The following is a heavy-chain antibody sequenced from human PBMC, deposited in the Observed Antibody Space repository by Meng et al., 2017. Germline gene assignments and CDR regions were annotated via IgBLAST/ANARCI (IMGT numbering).Heavy chain of an antibody. CDR2: IFHSGST. D-gene: IGHD2-21*01. V-gene: IGHV4-4*02. Sequence: SETLSLTCAVSGGSITSSNRWSWVRQSPKKALEWSGEIFHSGSTSYNPSLRRRVTISVDKFNNQFSLTLISVTAADTAVYYCAGRAISGGGEDWGQGTLVTVSS. J-gene: IGHJ4*02. CDR3: AGRAISGGGED. CDR1: GGSITSSNR.